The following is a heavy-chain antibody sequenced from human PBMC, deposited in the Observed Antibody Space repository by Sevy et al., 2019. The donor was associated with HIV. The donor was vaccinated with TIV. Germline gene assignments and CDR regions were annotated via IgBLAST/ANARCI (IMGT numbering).Heavy chain of an antibody. CDR2: ISWNGGAI. V-gene: IGHV3-9*01. CDR1: GFAFSEYA. J-gene: IGHJ3*02. D-gene: IGHD2-15*01. CDR3: GRAQGYCVINSCFGGSINAFDI. Sequence: GGSLRLSCAASGFAFSEYAMHWVRQVPGKGLEWVSGISWNGGAIGYADSVKGRFTISRDNAKNSLHLQMNSLRVEDTALNYCGRAQGYCVINSCFGGSINAFDIWGQGTMVTVSS.